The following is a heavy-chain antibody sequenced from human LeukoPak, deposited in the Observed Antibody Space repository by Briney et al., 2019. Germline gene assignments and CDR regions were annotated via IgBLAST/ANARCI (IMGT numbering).Heavy chain of an antibody. D-gene: IGHD3-9*01. CDR1: GFTVSSNY. J-gene: IGHJ3*02. CDR3: ASGVTIFEDAFDI. Sequence: GGSLRLSCAASGFTVSSNYMSWVRQAPGKGLEWVSVIYSGGSTYYADSVKGRFTISRDNSKNTLYLQMNSLRAEDTAVYYCASGVTIFEDAFDIWGQGTMVTVSS. CDR2: IYSGGST. V-gene: IGHV3-66*01.